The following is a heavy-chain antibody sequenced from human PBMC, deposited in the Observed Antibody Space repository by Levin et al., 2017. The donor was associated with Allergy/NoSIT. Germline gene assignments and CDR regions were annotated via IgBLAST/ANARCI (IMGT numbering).Heavy chain of an antibody. V-gene: IGHV3-15*01. Sequence: GGSLRLSCAASGFTFSNAWMSWVRQAPGKGLEWVGRIKSKTDGGTTDYAAPVKGRFTISRDDSKNTLYLQMNSLKTEDTAVYYCTTGPDIVVVPAAMDAFDIWGQGTMVTVSS. J-gene: IGHJ3*02. CDR1: GFTFSNAW. D-gene: IGHD2-2*01. CDR3: TTGPDIVVVPAAMDAFDI. CDR2: IKSKTDGGTT.